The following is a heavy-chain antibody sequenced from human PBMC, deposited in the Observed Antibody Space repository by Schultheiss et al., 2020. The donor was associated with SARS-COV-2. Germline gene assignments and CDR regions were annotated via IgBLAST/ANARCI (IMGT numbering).Heavy chain of an antibody. CDR2: ISYDGSNK. CDR1: GFTFSSYA. Sequence: GGSLRLSCAASGFTFSSYAMHWVRQAPGKGLEWVAVISYDGSNKYYADSVKGRFTISRDNSKNTLYLQMNSLRAGDTAVYYCARGGPDYGDYEDAFDIWGQGTMVTVSS. CDR3: ARGGPDYGDYEDAFDI. J-gene: IGHJ3*02. V-gene: IGHV3-30-3*01. D-gene: IGHD4-17*01.